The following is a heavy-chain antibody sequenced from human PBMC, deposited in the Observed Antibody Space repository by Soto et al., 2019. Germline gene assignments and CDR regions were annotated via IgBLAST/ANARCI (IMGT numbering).Heavy chain of an antibody. CDR1: GNRNSIYV. Sequence: ASLLKGYCKIWGNRNSIYVIAGLSQAHGHGLEWLGRIIPIFNSTKYAQSFQGRVTITADKSTSTASLELSSLRSDDTAVYYCAREGRGKKAGYNGLVSLGYWGQGTLVTVSS. D-gene: IGHD2-2*02. V-gene: IGHV1-69*06. J-gene: IGHJ4*02. CDR2: IIPIFNST. CDR3: AREGRGKKAGYNGLVSLGY.